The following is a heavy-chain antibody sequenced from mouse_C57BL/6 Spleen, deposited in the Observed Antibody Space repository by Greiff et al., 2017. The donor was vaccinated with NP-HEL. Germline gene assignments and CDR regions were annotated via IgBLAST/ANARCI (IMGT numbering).Heavy chain of an antibody. J-gene: IGHJ3*01. CDR1: GCTFTSYD. CDR3: ARGGDDGYSAWFAY. D-gene: IGHD2-3*01. CDR2: IYPRDGST. Sequence: QVQLQQSGPELVKPGASVKLSCKASGCTFTSYDINWVKQRPGQGLEWIGWIYPRDGSTKYNEKFKGKATLTVDTSSSTAYMELHSLTSEDSAVYFCARGGDDGYSAWFAYWGQGTLVTVSA. V-gene: IGHV1-85*01.